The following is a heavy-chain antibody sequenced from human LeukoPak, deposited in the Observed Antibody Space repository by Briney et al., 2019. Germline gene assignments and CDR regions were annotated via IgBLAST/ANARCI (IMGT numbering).Heavy chain of an antibody. V-gene: IGHV4-4*09. Sequence: SETLSLTWTVAGGSTSSYYWRWIRQLHGKGLEWIGYIYTRGGTNYNPSLKSRVTISVDTSKNQFSLKLSSVTAADTAVYYCARRDVYYYYMDVWGKGTTVTVSS. CDR1: GGSTSSYY. CDR3: ARRDVYYYYMDV. J-gene: IGHJ6*03. CDR2: IYTRGGT.